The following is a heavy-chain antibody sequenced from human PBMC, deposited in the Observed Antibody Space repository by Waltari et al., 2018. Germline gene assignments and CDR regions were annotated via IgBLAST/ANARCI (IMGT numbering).Heavy chain of an antibody. V-gene: IGHV1-69*14. CDR2: ISPIFGTA. CDR1: GGPFSSYA. Sequence: QVQLVQSGAEVKKPGSSVKVSCKASGGPFSSYAISWVRQAPGQGLEWMGGISPIFGTANYEQKFQGRGTSTADKATSTAYMERSSPRSEDTAVYYCARAYCSSTSCYGDAFDIWGQGTMVTVSS. J-gene: IGHJ3*02. D-gene: IGHD2-2*01. CDR3: ARAYCSSTSCYGDAFDI.